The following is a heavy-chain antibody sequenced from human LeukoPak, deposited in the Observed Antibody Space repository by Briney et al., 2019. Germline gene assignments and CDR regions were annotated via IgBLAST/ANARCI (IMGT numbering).Heavy chain of an antibody. V-gene: IGHV3-30*18. D-gene: IGHD2-15*01. CDR3: AKDLYCSGGSCYSGLWY. J-gene: IGHJ4*02. CDR1: GFTVSTHY. Sequence: PGGSLRLSCAASGFTVSTHYMSWVRQAPGKGLEWVAVISYDGSNKYYADSVKGRFTISRDSSKNTLYLQMNSLRAEDTAVYYCAKDLYCSGGSCYSGLWYWGQGTLVTVSS. CDR2: ISYDGSNK.